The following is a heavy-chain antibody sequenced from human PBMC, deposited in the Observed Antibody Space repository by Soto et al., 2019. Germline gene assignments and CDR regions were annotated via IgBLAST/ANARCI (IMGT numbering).Heavy chain of an antibody. CDR2: IYYSGST. V-gene: IGHV4-39*01. CDR3: ARLAKKTVTKDY. CDR1: GGSISSSSYY. Sequence: QLQLQESGPGLVKPSETLSLTCTVSGGSISSSSYYWGWIRQPPGKGLEWIGSIYYSGSTYYNPSLKRRVTISVDTSKNQFSLKLSSVTAADTAVYYCARLAKKTVTKDYWGQGTLVTVSS. D-gene: IGHD4-17*01. J-gene: IGHJ4*02.